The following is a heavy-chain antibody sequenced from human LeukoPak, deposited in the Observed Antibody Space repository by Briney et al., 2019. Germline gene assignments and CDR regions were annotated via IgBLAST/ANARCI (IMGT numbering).Heavy chain of an antibody. V-gene: IGHV4-31*02. D-gene: IGHD1-1*01. J-gene: IGHJ6*03. CDR2: IYHSGSA. Sequence: PSQTLSLTWTVSGGSISSGGYYWSWIRQHPGRGLEWIGYIYHSGSAYYNPSLKSRVTMSVDTSKKQFSLKMSAMTAADTAIYYCARERPGLNYMDVWGKGTTVTVSS. CDR1: GGSISSGGYY. CDR3: ARERPGLNYMDV.